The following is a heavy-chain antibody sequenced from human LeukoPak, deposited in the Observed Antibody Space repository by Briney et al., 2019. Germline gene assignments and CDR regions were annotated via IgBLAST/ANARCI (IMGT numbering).Heavy chain of an antibody. D-gene: IGHD6-13*01. Sequence: GGSLRVSCAASGFIFSTYAMTWVRQAQGKGLEWVSTISGSAGSTNYADSVRGRFTISRDNSKNTLYLQMNSLRAEDTAVYYCAKDASSWRGYYDYWGQGTLVTVSS. J-gene: IGHJ4*02. V-gene: IGHV3-23*01. CDR2: ISGSAGST. CDR3: AKDASSWRGYYDY. CDR1: GFIFSTYA.